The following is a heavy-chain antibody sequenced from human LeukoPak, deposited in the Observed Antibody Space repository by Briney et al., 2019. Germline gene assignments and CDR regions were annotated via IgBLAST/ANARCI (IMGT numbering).Heavy chain of an antibody. Sequence: ASVKVSCKASGYTFTGYYMHWVRQAPGQGLEWMGWINPNSGGTNYAQKFQGRVTMTRDTSISTAYMELSRLRSDDTAVHYCARVLRHPQRYYFDYWGQGTLVTVSS. CDR1: GYTFTGYY. D-gene: IGHD2/OR15-2a*01. J-gene: IGHJ4*02. CDR2: INPNSGGT. V-gene: IGHV1-2*02. CDR3: ARVLRHPQRYYFDY.